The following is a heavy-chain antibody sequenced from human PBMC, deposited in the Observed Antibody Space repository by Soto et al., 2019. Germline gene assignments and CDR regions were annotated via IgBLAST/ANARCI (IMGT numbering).Heavy chain of an antibody. V-gene: IGHV3-23*01. CDR2: ISGSGGST. CDR3: AKEKWLRTRAFDI. CDR1: GFTFSSYA. J-gene: IGHJ3*02. D-gene: IGHD5-12*01. Sequence: EVQLLESGGGLVQPGGSLRLSCAASGFTFSSYAMSWVRQAPGKGLEWVSAISGSGGSTYYADSVKGRFTISRDNSKTTMYLQMNSLRAEYTAVYYCAKEKWLRTRAFDIWGQGTMVTVSS.